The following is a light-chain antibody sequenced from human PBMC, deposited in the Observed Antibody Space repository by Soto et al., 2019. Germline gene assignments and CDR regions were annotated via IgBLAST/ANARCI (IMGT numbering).Light chain of an antibody. CDR3: QQRSNWPPSFT. J-gene: IGKJ3*01. Sequence: DIVMTQSPDSLAVSLGERATINCKSSQSVLYSSNNKNYLAWYQQKPGQAPRLLIYDASNRATGIPARFSGSGSGTDFTLTISSLEPEDFAVYYCQQRSNWPPSFTFGPGTKVDIK. CDR2: DAS. V-gene: IGKV3-11*01. CDR1: QSVLYSSNNKNY.